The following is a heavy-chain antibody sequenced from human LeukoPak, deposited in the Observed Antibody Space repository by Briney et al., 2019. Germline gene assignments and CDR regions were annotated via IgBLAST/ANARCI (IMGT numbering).Heavy chain of an antibody. D-gene: IGHD1-26*01. CDR2: IYSGGST. Sequence: GGSLRLSCAASGFTVSSNYMSWVRQAPGKGLEWVSVIYSGGSTYYADSVKGRFTISRDNSKSTLYLQMNSLRAEDTAVYYCASAVGASYYYYGMDVWGQGTTVTVSS. J-gene: IGHJ6*02. CDR1: GFTVSSNY. CDR3: ASAVGASYYYYGMDV. V-gene: IGHV3-53*01.